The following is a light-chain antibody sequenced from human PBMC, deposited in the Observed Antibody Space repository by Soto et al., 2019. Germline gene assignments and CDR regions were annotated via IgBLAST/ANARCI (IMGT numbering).Light chain of an antibody. CDR2: RAS. V-gene: IGKV1-5*03. CDR3: QDYSSDSRT. J-gene: IGKJ1*01. CDR1: QAISW. Sequence: DIQMTQSPSTLSASIGDRVSITCRASQAISWLAWYQQKPGKVPKPLIYRASTLESGVPSRFSGSGSGTEFTLTISSLQPDDFATYYCQDYSSDSRTFGQGTRVEIK.